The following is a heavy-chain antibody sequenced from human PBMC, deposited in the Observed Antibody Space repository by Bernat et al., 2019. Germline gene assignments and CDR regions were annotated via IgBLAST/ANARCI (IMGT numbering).Heavy chain of an antibody. D-gene: IGHD3-10*01. CDR3: ARGPYEGGFGESHNGQNDY. J-gene: IGHJ4*02. CDR1: GGSFSGYY. CDR2: INHSGST. Sequence: QVQLQQWGAGLLKPSETLSLTCAVYGGSFSGYYWSWIRQPPGKGLEWIGEINHSGSTNYNPSLKSRVTISVDTSKNQFSLKLSSVTAADTAVYYCARGPYEGGFGESHNGQNDYWGQGTLVTVSS. V-gene: IGHV4-34*01.